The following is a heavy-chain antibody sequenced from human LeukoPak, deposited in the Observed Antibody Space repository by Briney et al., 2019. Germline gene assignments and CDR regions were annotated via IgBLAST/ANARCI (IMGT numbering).Heavy chain of an antibody. CDR3: ARQGDSWFDP. J-gene: IGHJ5*02. CDR1: GDSVSSDSAA. Sequence: SQTLSLTCAISGDSVSSDSAAWTWIRQSPSRGLEWLGRTYYRSKWYNDYAASVKSRITINPDTSKNQFSLQLNSATPEDTALYYCARQGDSWFDPWGQGTLVTVSS. CDR2: TYYRSKWYN. D-gene: IGHD4-11*01. V-gene: IGHV6-1*01.